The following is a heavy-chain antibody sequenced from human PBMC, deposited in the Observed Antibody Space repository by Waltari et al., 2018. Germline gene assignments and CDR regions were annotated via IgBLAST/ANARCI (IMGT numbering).Heavy chain of an antibody. D-gene: IGHD3-3*01. J-gene: IGHJ4*02. CDR2: IYCNDDK. CDR3: AHRRSITIFGVFPLYFDY. V-gene: IGHV2-5*01. CDR1: GFSPSTSGVG. Sequence: QITLKESGPTLVKPTQTLTLTCTFSGFSPSTSGVGVAWIRQPPGKALEWLALIYCNDDKRYSPSLKSRLTITKDTSKNQVVLTMTNMDPVDTATYYCAHRRSITIFGVFPLYFDYWGQGTLVTVSS.